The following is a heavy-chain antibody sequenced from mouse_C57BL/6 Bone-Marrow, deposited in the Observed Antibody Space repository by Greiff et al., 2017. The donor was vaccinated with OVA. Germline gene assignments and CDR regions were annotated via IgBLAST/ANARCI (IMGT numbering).Heavy chain of an antibody. J-gene: IGHJ1*03. D-gene: IGHD1-1*01. CDR2: ISSGGSYT. CDR3: AREVLRYPSYWYFDV. Sequence: EVQGVESGGDLVKPGGSLKLSCAASGFTFSSYGMSWVRQTPDKRLEWVATISSGGSYTYYPDSVKGRFTISRDNAKNTLYLQMSSLKSEDTAMYYCAREVLRYPSYWYFDVWGTGTTVTVSS. V-gene: IGHV5-6*01. CDR1: GFTFSSYG.